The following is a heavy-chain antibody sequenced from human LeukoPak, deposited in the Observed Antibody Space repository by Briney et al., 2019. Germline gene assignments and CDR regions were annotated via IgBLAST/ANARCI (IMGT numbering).Heavy chain of an antibody. Sequence: PGGSLRLSCAASGFTVSSNYMSWVRQAPGKGLEWVSVIYSGGSTYYADSVKGRFTISRDNSKNTLFLQLSSLRVEDTAVYYCVKDWGSTTSCYNCNFDYWGQGTLVTVSS. J-gene: IGHJ4*02. V-gene: IGHV3-66*01. CDR3: VKDWGSTTSCYNCNFDY. CDR2: IYSGGST. D-gene: IGHD2-2*02. CDR1: GFTVSSNY.